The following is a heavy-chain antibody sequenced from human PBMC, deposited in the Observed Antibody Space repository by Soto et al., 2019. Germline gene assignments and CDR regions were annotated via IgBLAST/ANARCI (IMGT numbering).Heavy chain of an antibody. CDR2: ISYDGSNK. D-gene: IGHD3-3*01. V-gene: IGHV3-30*18. Sequence: QVQLVESGGGVVQPGRSLRLSCAASGFTFSSYGMHWVRQAPGKGLEWVAVISYDGSNKYYADSVKGRFTISRDNSKNTLYLHMNSLRAEDTAVYYCAKVPISTYYDFWSGYGLDGMDVWGQGTTVTVSS. CDR3: AKVPISTYYDFWSGYGLDGMDV. CDR1: GFTFSSYG. J-gene: IGHJ6*02.